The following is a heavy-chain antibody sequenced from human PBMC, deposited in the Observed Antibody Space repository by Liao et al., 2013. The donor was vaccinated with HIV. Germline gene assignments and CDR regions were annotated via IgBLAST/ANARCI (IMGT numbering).Heavy chain of an antibody. D-gene: IGHD5-12*01. J-gene: IGHJ4*02. V-gene: IGHV4-34*01. CDR2: INHSGST. Sequence: QVQLQESGPGLVKPSETLSLTCTVSGGSISSYYWSWIRQPPGKGLEWIGEINHSGSTNYNPSLKSRVTISVDTSKNQFSLKLSSVTAADTAVYYCARGGGYQRRLDYWGQGTLVTVSS. CDR1: GGSISSYY. CDR3: ARGGGYQRRLDY.